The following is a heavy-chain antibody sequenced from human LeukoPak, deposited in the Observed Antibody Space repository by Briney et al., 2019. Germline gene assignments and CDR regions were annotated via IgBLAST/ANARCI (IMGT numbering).Heavy chain of an antibody. D-gene: IGHD3-10*01. J-gene: IGHJ5*02. Sequence: SETLSLTCTVSGGSISTISYYWGWIRQPPGKGLEWIGTIYYSATTDYNPSLKSRVTISVDTSKNQFSLKLTSVTAADTAVYYCARHHYGSGSYEFDPWGQGTLVTVSS. V-gene: IGHV4-39*01. CDR3: ARHHYGSGSYEFDP. CDR2: IYYSATT. CDR1: GGSISTISYY.